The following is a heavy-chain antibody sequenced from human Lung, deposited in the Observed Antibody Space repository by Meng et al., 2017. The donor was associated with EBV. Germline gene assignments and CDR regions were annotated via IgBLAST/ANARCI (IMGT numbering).Heavy chain of an antibody. J-gene: IGHJ4*02. CDR1: AGSPSAYY. V-gene: IGHV4-34*02. CDR3: ARLYRGGWYL. Sequence: QMPLPPLGAGLLKPSETLSLTCSVYAGSPSAYYWSWIRQPPGKGLEWIGEINRSGRTNNTPSLTRRLTVSMDTSKNQFSLTPSSVTAADTAVYYCARLYRGGWYLWRRGTLVPVSS. CDR2: INRSGRT. D-gene: IGHD6-19*01.